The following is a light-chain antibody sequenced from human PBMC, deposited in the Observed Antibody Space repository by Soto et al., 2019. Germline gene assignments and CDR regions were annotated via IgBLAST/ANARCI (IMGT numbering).Light chain of an antibody. V-gene: IGLV2-14*01. Sequence: QSVLTQPASVSGSAGQSITISCTGTSSDVGGYNYVSWYRQHPGRAPKLIIYEVSNRPSGVSNRFSGSKSGNTASLTISGLQDEDAADYYCSSDTRSSTYVFGTGTKVTVL. CDR3: SSDTRSSTYV. J-gene: IGLJ1*01. CDR2: EVS. CDR1: SSDVGGYNY.